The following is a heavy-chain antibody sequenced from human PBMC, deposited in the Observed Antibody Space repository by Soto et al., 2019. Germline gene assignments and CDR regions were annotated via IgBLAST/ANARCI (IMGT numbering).Heavy chain of an antibody. CDR2: ISAYNGNT. D-gene: IGHD6-19*01. CDR3: ARDNAPIAVAGTGPFDH. CDR1: AYTFTSYG. J-gene: IGHJ4*02. V-gene: IGHV1-18*01. Sequence: QVQLVQSGAEVKKPGASVKVSCKASAYTFTSYGISWVRQAPGQGLEWMGWISAYNGNTNYAQKLQGRVTMTTDTSTSTAYMELRSLRSDDTAVYYCARDNAPIAVAGTGPFDHWGQGTLVTVSS.